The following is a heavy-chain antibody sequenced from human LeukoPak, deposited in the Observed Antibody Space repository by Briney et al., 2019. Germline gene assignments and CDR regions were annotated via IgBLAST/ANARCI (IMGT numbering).Heavy chain of an antibody. CDR3: ARVAYWYYGSGRDRGFDY. D-gene: IGHD3-10*01. CDR2: ISSSSSTI. V-gene: IGHV3-48*01. Sequence: GGSLRLSCAASGFTFSSYSMNWVRQAPGKGLEGVSYISSSSSTIYYADSVKGRSTISRDNAKNSLYLQMNSLRAEDTAVYYCARVAYWYYGSGRDRGFDYWGQGTLVTVSS. J-gene: IGHJ4*02. CDR1: GFTFSSYS.